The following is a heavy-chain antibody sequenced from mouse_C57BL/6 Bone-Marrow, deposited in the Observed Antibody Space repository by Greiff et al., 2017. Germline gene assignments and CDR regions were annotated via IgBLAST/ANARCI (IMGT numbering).Heavy chain of an antibody. J-gene: IGHJ3*01. V-gene: IGHV2-5*01. CDR3: AKNDYCGLAY. CDR1: GFSFTSYG. Sequence: VQLQQSGPGLVQPSQSLSITCTVSGFSFTSYGVHWVRRSPGKGLEWLGVIWRGGSTDYNDAFMSRLSITKDNSKSQVFLEMNSLQSDDTAIYYCAKNDYCGLAYWGQGTLVTVSA. D-gene: IGHD2-4*01. CDR2: IWRGGST.